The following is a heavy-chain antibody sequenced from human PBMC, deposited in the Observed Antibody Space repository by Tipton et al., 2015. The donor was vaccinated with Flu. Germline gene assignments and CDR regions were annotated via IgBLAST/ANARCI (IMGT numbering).Heavy chain of an antibody. D-gene: IGHD2-2*01. CDR3: ARDACVTSWSSECGMDV. J-gene: IGHJ6*02. Sequence: TLSLTCTVSGGSISSYYWSWLRQSPGKGLEWIGYIYHSGSTYYTSSLKNRVTISFDTPKNQFSLQLTSVTAADTAVYYCARDACVTSWSSECGMDVWCQGTTVTV. CDR1: GGSISSYY. V-gene: IGHV4-59*01. CDR2: IYHSGST.